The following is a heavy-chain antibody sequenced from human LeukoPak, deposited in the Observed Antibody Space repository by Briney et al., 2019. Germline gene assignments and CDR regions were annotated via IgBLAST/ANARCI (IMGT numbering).Heavy chain of an antibody. CDR3: ARVSLGGSYYYYYYMDV. CDR1: GGSISSYY. J-gene: IGHJ6*03. Sequence: SETLSLTCTVSGGSISSYYWSWIRQPPGKGLEWIGYIYYSGSTNYNPSLKSRVTISVDTSKNQFSLKLSSVTAADTAVYYCARVSLGGSYYYYYYMDVWGKGTTVTVSS. V-gene: IGHV4-59*01. CDR2: IYYSGST. D-gene: IGHD3-16*01.